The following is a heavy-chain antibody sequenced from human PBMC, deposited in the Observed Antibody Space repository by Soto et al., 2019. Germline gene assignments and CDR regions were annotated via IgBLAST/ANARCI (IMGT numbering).Heavy chain of an antibody. CDR2: IRSKAYGGKT. D-gene: IGHD1-7*01. CDR1: GFTFGDYA. CDR3: TRGEVWNYAGYYYYYMDV. Sequence: GGSLRLSCTASGFTFGDYAMSWFRQAPGKGLEWVGFIRSKAYGGKTEYAASVKGRFTISRDHSKSIAYLQMNSLKTEDTAVYYCTRGEVWNYAGYYYYYMDVWGKGTTVTVSS. V-gene: IGHV3-49*03. J-gene: IGHJ6*03.